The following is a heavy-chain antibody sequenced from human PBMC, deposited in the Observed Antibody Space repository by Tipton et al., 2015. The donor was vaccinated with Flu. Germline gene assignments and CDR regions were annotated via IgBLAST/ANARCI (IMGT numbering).Heavy chain of an antibody. J-gene: IGHJ4*02. D-gene: IGHD3-16*02. CDR1: GFTFSSYA. CDR3: ARDLAYYDYIWGSYRYSDY. Sequence: SLRLSCAASGFTFSSYAMSWVRQAPGKGLEWVSAISGSGGSTYYADSVKGRFTISRDNSKNTLYLQMNSLRAEDTAVYYCARDLAYYDYIWGSYRYSDYWGQGTLVTVSS. CDR2: ISGSGGST. V-gene: IGHV3-23*01.